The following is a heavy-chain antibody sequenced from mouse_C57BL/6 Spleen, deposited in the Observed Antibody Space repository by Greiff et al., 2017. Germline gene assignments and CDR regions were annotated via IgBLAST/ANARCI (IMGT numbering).Heavy chain of an antibody. V-gene: IGHV1-50*01. D-gene: IGHD1-1*01. CDR3: ARKAFITTVVSDY. CDR1: GYTFTSYW. Sequence: LQQPGASVKLSCKASGYTFTSYWMQWVKQRPGQGLEWIGEIDPSDSYTNYNQKFKGKATLTVDTSSSTAYMQLSSLTSEDSAVYYCARKAFITTVVSDYWGQGTTLTVSS. J-gene: IGHJ2*01. CDR2: IDPSDSYT.